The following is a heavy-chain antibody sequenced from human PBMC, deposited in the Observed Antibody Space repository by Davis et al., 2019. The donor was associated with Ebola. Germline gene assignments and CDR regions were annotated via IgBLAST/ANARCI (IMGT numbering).Heavy chain of an antibody. CDR2: ISSNGGST. V-gene: IGHV3-64D*06. CDR1: GFTFSNYS. Sequence: GESLKISCAASGFTFSNYSMNWVRQAPGKGLEYVSAISSNGGSTYYADSVKGRFTISRDNSKNTLYLQMSSLRAEDTAVYYCARGLPRAVDGYYYYGMDVWGQGTTVTVSS. D-gene: IGHD5-24*01. J-gene: IGHJ6*02. CDR3: ARGLPRAVDGYYYYGMDV.